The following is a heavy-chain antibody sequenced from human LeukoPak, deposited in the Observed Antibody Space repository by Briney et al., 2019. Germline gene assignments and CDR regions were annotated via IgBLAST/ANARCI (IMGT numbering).Heavy chain of an antibody. J-gene: IGHJ4*02. Sequence: PRGSLRLSCAAAGFTFSSYWMSWVRQAPGKGLAWVANIKQDGSEKYYVDSVKGRFTISRDNAKNSLYLQMNSLRAEDTAVYYCARVKGTGTNDYWGQGTLVTVSS. CDR3: ARVKGTGTNDY. CDR1: GFTFSSYW. CDR2: IKQDGSEK. V-gene: IGHV3-7*01. D-gene: IGHD1/OR15-1a*01.